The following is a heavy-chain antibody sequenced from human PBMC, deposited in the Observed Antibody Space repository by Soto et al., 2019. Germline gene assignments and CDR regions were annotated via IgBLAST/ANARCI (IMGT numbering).Heavy chain of an antibody. J-gene: IGHJ6*02. CDR1: GFTFSNAW. CDR3: TTLGSHYYYHNFDV. Sequence: AQLGESGGGLVTPGGSLRLSCEASGFTFSNAWMNWVRQAPGKGLEWVGLIKMKSEGATTHYAAPVNGRFTISRDDSKKILYLQMSSLKTEDTAVYYCTTLGSHYYYHNFDVWGQGTTVAVSS. V-gene: IGHV3-15*07. CDR2: IKMKSEGATT.